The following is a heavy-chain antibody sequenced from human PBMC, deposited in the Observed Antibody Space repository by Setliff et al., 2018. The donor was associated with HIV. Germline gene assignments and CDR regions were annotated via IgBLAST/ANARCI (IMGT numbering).Heavy chain of an antibody. CDR1: GDSISSYY. V-gene: IGHV4-59*12. Sequence: PSETLSLTCTVSGDSISSYYWNWIRQPPGKALEWIGYIYYGSTHYNPSFEGRVTISVDTSKNQFSLKLSSVTAADTAVYYCARYDYGDFDYWGQGTPVTVSS. CDR2: IYYGST. CDR3: ARYDYGDFDY. J-gene: IGHJ4*02. D-gene: IGHD4-17*01.